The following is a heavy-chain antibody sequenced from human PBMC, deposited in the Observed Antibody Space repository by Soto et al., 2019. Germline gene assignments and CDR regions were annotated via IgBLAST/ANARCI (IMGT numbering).Heavy chain of an antibody. CDR1: GGSVRAPDW. CDR3: ARVRQGCSANNCYFDP. D-gene: IGHD1-1*01. CDR2: VHISGHG. J-gene: IGHJ5*01. Sequence: PSETLSLTCTLSGGSVRAPDWWNWVRQSPDKGLEWIAEVHISGHGNYNPSLRSRVSVSIDSSKNQFYLNLNSVTAAGTAIYYCARVRQGCSANNCYFDPWGQGTQVTVSS. V-gene: IGHV4-4*02.